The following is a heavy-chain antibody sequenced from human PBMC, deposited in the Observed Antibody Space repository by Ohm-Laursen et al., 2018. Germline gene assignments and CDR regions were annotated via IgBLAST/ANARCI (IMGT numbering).Heavy chain of an antibody. CDR3: ARTFRDYYYYGMDV. CDR2: ISSSSSYI. Sequence: SLRLSCTASGFTFSSYSMNWVRQAPGKGLEWVSSISSSSSYIYCADSVKGRSTISRDNSKNTLYLQMNSLRAEDTAVYYCARTFRDYYYYGMDVWGQGTTVTVSS. CDR1: GFTFSSYS. V-gene: IGHV3-21*01. D-gene: IGHD3-10*01. J-gene: IGHJ6*02.